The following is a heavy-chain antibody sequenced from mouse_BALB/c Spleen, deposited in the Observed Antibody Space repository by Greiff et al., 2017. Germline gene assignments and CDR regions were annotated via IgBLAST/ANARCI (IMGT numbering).Heavy chain of an antibody. V-gene: IGHV3-6*02. D-gene: IGHD2-1*01. J-gene: IGHJ3*01. CDR3: ARDGNYGFFAY. Sequence: EVKLEESGPGLVKPSQSLSLTCSVTGYSITSGYYWNWIRQFPGNKLEWMGYISYDGSNNYNPSLKNRISITRDTSKNQFFLKLNSVTTEDTATYYCARDGNYGFFAYWGQGTLVTVSA. CDR2: ISYDGSN. CDR1: GYSITSGYY.